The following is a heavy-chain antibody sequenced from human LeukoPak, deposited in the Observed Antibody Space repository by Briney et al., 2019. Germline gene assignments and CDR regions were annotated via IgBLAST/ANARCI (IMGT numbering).Heavy chain of an antibody. D-gene: IGHD2-21*02. CDR1: GDTLTELS. CDR3: ATRPRGDLFDS. V-gene: IGHV1-24*01. CDR2: FVPEDGET. Sequence: GASGKLCCTLSGDTLTELSMNWVRQSPGKGLEGMGGFVPEDGETIYAQKFQGRVTMTEDKSTDTAHMELSSLGSDETAVYFCATRPRGDLFDSWGQGTLVTVSS. J-gene: IGHJ4*02.